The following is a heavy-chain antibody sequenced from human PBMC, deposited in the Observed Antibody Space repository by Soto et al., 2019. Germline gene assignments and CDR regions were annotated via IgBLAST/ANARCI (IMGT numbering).Heavy chain of an antibody. CDR2: ISAYNGNT. Sequence: ASVKVSCKASGYTFTRYGISWVRQAPVQGLEWMGWISAYNGNTNYAQKLQGRVTMTTDTSKSTAYMELRSLRSDDTAVYYCARGAPPLQAAIRQFEYGVQGTLVTVSS. CDR1: GYTFTRYG. J-gene: IGHJ4*02. CDR3: ARGAPPLQAAIRQFEY. V-gene: IGHV1-18*04. D-gene: IGHD2-2*01.